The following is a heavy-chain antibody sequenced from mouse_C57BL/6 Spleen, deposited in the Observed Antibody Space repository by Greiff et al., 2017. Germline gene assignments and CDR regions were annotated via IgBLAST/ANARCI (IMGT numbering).Heavy chain of an antibody. J-gene: IGHJ3*01. CDR2: IHPNSGST. D-gene: IGHD2-4*01. CDR3: APYDYDAWFAY. CDR1: GYTFTSYW. Sequence: VKLQQPGAELVKPGASVKLSCKASGYTFTSYWMHWVKQRPGQGLEWIGMIHPNSGSTNYNEKFKSKVTLTVDKSSSTAYMQLSSLTSEDSAVYYCAPYDYDAWFAYWGQGTLVTVSA. V-gene: IGHV1-64*01.